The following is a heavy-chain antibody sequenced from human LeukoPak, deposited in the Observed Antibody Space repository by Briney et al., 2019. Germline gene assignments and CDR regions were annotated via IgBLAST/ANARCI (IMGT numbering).Heavy chain of an antibody. Sequence: GGSLRLSCAASGFAFSRYWMSWVRQAPGKGLEWVANVKQDGSEKYYVDSVKGRFTISRDNAKNSLYLQMNSLRVEDTAVYYCARDGSGWSVYWGQGTLVTVSS. CDR3: ARDGSGWSVY. J-gene: IGHJ4*02. D-gene: IGHD6-19*01. CDR2: VKQDGSEK. V-gene: IGHV3-7*01. CDR1: GFAFSRYW.